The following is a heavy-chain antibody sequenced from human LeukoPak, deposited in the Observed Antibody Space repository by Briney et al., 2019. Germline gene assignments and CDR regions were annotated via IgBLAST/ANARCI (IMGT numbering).Heavy chain of an antibody. CDR1: GGSLSTHH. Sequence: SETLSLTCVVSGGSLSTHHWSWIRQPPGKGLQWIGYIYYSGSANYNPSLMSRAAISEDTSKNQVSLKLSSVTAADTAIYYCARGPAWYFNYWGQGTLVTVSS. CDR3: ARGPAWYFNY. CDR2: IYYSGSA. J-gene: IGHJ4*02. V-gene: IGHV4-59*11.